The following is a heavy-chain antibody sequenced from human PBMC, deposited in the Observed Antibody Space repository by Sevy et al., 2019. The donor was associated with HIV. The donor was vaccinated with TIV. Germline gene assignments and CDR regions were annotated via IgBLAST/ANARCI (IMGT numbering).Heavy chain of an antibody. CDR3: ARPYGSGSWEAFDI. CDR2: ISYSSNYI. V-gene: IGHV3-21*01. D-gene: IGHD3-10*01. Sequence: GGSLRLSCAASGFSFRTYTMNWVRQAPGKGLEWVSSISYSSNYIYYADSVKGRFTISRDNAKNSRYLQMNNLRAEDTAVYYCARPYGSGSWEAFDIWGQGTMVTVSS. J-gene: IGHJ3*02. CDR1: GFSFRTYT.